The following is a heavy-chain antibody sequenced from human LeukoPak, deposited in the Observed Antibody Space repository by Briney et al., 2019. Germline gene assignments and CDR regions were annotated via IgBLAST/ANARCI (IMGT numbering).Heavy chain of an antibody. CDR3: AGAYYYDSSSYYPPYWYFDL. J-gene: IGHJ2*01. V-gene: IGHV4-4*07. CDR1: GGSISSYY. D-gene: IGHD3-22*01. CDR2: IYTSGST. Sequence: SETLSLTCTVSGGSISSYYWSWIRQPAGKGLEWIGRIYTSGSTNYNPSLKSRVTMPVDTSKNQFSLKLSSVTAADTAVYYCAGAYYYDSSSYYPPYWYFDLWGRGTLVTVSS.